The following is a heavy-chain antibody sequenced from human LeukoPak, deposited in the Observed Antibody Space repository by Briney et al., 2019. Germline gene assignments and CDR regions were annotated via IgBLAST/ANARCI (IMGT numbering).Heavy chain of an antibody. J-gene: IGHJ4*02. CDR1: GGSISSYY. Sequence: SETLSLTCTVSGGSISSYYWSWIRQPPGKGLEWIGYIYYSGSTNYNPSLRSRVTISVDTSKNQFSLKLSSVTAADTAVYYCARQGELAIDYWGQGTLVTVSS. CDR3: ARQGELAIDY. CDR2: IYYSGST. D-gene: IGHD1-26*01. V-gene: IGHV4-59*08.